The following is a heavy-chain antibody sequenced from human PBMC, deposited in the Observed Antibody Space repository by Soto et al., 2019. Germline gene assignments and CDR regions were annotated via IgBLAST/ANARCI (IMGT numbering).Heavy chain of an antibody. J-gene: IGHJ6*02. V-gene: IGHV1-69*12. CDR1: GGTFSSYA. CDR3: AREGCISTSCYALDYYYGMDV. CDR2: IIPIFGTA. Sequence: QVQLVQSGAEVKKPGSSVKVSCKASGGTFSSYAISWVRQAPGQGLEWMGGIIPIFGTANYAQKFQGRVTITADESTSTAYMELCSLRSEDTAVYYCAREGCISTSCYALDYYYGMDVWGQGTTVTVSS. D-gene: IGHD2-2*01.